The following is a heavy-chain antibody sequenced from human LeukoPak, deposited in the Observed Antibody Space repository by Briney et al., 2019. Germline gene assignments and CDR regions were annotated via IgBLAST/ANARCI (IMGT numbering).Heavy chain of an antibody. CDR3: ARGDYYGSGSYYPPFDY. CDR2: ISYDGSNK. J-gene: IGHJ4*02. V-gene: IGHV3-30*04. D-gene: IGHD3-10*01. CDR1: GFTFSSYA. Sequence: GGSLRLSCEASGFTFSSYAMHWVRQAPGKGLEWVAVISYDGSNKYYADSVKGRFTISRDNSKNTLYLQMNSLRAEDTAVYYCARGDYYGSGSYYPPFDYWGQGTLVTVSS.